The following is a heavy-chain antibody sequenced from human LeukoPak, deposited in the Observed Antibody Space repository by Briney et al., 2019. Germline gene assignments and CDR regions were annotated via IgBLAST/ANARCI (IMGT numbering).Heavy chain of an antibody. Sequence: GASVKVSCKASGHTFSRSYMHWVRQAPGQGLEWTGVINPSGTWTSYAQKFRGRITMTRDMSTSTDYMELRSLGFEDTAVHYCAKDNSVGDIAWWFDPWGQGTLVTVSS. D-gene: IGHD1-26*01. CDR1: GHTFSRSY. CDR2: INPSGTWT. J-gene: IGHJ5*02. CDR3: AKDNSVGDIAWWFDP. V-gene: IGHV1-46*01.